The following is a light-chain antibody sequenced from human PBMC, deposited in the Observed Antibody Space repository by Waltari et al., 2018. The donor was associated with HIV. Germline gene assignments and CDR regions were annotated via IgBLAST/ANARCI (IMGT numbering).Light chain of an antibody. Sequence: QSVLTQPPSVSAAPGQKFTIYCSGSGSNFENDSVSWYQQLPGTAPKPLIYENNKRPSGIPDRFSGSKSGTSATLVITGLQTGDEADYYCETWDSSLSAVFGTGTRVTVL. CDR3: ETWDSSLSAV. V-gene: IGLV1-51*02. CDR1: GSNFENDS. J-gene: IGLJ1*01. CDR2: ENN.